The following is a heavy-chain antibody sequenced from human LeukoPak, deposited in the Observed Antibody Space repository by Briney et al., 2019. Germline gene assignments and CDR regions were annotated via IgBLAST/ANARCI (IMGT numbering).Heavy chain of an antibody. Sequence: EASVKVSCKASGYTFTGYYMHWVRQAPGQGLEWMGWINPNSGGTNYAQKFQGRVTMTRDTSISTAYMELSRLRSDDTAVYYCARGSAGYSYGLFDYWGQGTLVTVSS. CDR3: ARGSAGYSYGLFDY. V-gene: IGHV1-2*02. CDR1: GYTFTGYY. CDR2: INPNSGGT. D-gene: IGHD5-18*01. J-gene: IGHJ4*02.